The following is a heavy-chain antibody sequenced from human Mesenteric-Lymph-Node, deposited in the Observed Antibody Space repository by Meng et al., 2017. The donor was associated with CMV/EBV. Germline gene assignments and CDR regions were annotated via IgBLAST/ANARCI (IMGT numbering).Heavy chain of an antibody. D-gene: IGHD4-17*01. CDR1: GFTFSSYS. Sequence: GESLKISCAASGFTFSSYSMNWVRQAPGKGLEWVSSISSSSSYIYYADSVKGRFTISRDDAKNSLYLQMNSLRVEDTAMYYCARNYYGDYGPDYWGQGTLVTVSS. V-gene: IGHV3-21*01. J-gene: IGHJ4*02. CDR3: ARNYYGDYGPDY. CDR2: ISSSSSYI.